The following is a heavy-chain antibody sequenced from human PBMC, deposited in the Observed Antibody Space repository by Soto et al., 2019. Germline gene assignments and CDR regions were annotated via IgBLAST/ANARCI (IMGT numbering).Heavy chain of an antibody. J-gene: IGHJ4*02. CDR1: GFTFSSYA. Sequence: GGSRRLSWAASGFTFSSYAMHWVRQAPGKGLEWVAVISYDGSNKYYADSVKGRFTISRDNSKNTLYLQMNSLRAEDTAVYYCARDWGRYGSGSYYDYFDYWGQGTLVTVSS. D-gene: IGHD3-10*01. CDR3: ARDWGRYGSGSYYDYFDY. CDR2: ISYDGSNK. V-gene: IGHV3-30-3*01.